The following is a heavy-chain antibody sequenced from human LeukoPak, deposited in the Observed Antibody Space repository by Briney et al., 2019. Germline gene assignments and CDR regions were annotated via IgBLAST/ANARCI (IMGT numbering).Heavy chain of an antibody. Sequence: GGSLRLSCVASGFTFSSYAMSWVRQAPGKGLEWVSAISGSGGSTYYADSVKGRFTISRDNSKNPLYLQMNSLRAEDTAVYYCAKGVVVVPAKYYFDYWGQGTLVTVSS. CDR3: AKGVVVVPAKYYFDY. CDR2: ISGSGGST. D-gene: IGHD2-15*01. J-gene: IGHJ4*02. CDR1: GFTFSSYA. V-gene: IGHV3-23*01.